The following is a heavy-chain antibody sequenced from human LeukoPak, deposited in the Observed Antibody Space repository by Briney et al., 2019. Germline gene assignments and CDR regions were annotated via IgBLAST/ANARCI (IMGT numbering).Heavy chain of an antibody. CDR1: GFTFSSYA. CDR3: AMRMFASGNAFDV. V-gene: IGHV3-23*01. Sequence: GGSLRLSCAASGFTFSSYAMNWVRQAPGKGLDWVSAISGSGGSTYYADSVKGRFTISRDNSKNTLYLQMNSLRAEDTAVYFCAMRMFASGNAFDVWGQGTMVTVSS. D-gene: IGHD2-21*01. J-gene: IGHJ3*01. CDR2: ISGSGGST.